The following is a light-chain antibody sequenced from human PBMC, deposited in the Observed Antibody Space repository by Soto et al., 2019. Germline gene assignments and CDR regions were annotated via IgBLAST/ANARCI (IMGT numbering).Light chain of an antibody. CDR2: GTS. CDR1: QSVSSNY. CDR3: QQYGNGNSPRYS. V-gene: IGKV3-20*01. Sequence: ELVLTQSPGTLSLSLGDRATLSCRASQSVSSNYLAWYQQKPGQAPSLLIYGTSSRATGIPDRFSGSGYGTDFHLSISRLEREDFAVYYCQQYGNGNSPRYSFGQGNRLEIK. J-gene: IGKJ2*03.